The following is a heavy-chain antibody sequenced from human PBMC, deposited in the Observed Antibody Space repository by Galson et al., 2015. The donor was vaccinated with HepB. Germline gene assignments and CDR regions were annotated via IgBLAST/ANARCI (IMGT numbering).Heavy chain of an antibody. CDR2: IYSGGST. V-gene: IGHV3-53*04. CDR3: ARESGEQQLSSGYYGMDV. CDR1: GFTVSSNY. D-gene: IGHD6-13*01. Sequence: SLRLSCAASGFTVSSNYVSWVRQAPGKGLEWVSVIYSGGSTYYADSVKGRFTISRHNSKNTLYLQMNSLRAEDTAVYYCARESGEQQLSSGYYGMDVWGQGTTVTVSS. J-gene: IGHJ6*02.